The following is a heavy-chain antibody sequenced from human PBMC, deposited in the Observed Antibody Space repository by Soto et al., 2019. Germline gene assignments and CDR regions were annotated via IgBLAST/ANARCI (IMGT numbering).Heavy chain of an antibody. CDR1: GFTFSSYA. CDR3: AKLGSSGIAAAGTSRTYYFDY. J-gene: IGHJ4*02. V-gene: IGHV3-23*01. CDR2: ISGSGGST. D-gene: IGHD6-13*01. Sequence: GSLRLSCAASGFTFSSYAMSWVRQAPGKGLEWVSAISGSGGSTYYADSVKGRFTISRDNSKNTLYLQMNSLRAEDTAVYYCAKLGSSGIAAAGTSRTYYFDYWGRGTLVTVSS.